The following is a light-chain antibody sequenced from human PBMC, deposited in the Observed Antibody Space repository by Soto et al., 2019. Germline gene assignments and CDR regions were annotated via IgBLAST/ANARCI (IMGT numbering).Light chain of an antibody. J-gene: IGKJ1*01. Sequence: DIQMTQSPSTLSASVGDRVTITCRASQSISSWLAWYQQKPGKAPKLLIYDASSLESGVPSRFSGSGSGTEFTLTISSLQPEDFATYYCLQHKSYPRTFGQGTKVDIK. V-gene: IGKV1-5*01. CDR3: LQHKSYPRT. CDR2: DAS. CDR1: QSISSW.